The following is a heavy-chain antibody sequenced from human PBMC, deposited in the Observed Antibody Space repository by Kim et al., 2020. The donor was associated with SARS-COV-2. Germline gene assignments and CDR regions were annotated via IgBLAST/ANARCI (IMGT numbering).Heavy chain of an antibody. V-gene: IGHV1-69*13. CDR2: IIPIFGTA. CDR3: ARGRTVTTTAEYFQH. J-gene: IGHJ1*01. Sequence: SVKVSCKASGGTFSSYAISWVRQAPGQGLEWMGGIIPIFGTANYAQKFQGRVTITADESTSTAYMELSSLRSEDTAVYYCARGRTVTTTAEYFQHWGQGTLVTVSS. D-gene: IGHD4-17*01. CDR1: GGTFSSYA.